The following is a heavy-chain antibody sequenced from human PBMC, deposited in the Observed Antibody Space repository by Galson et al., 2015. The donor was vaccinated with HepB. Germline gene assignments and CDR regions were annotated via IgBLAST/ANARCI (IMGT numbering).Heavy chain of an antibody. V-gene: IGHV3-33*01. J-gene: IGHJ6*02. Sequence: SLRLSCAASGFIFSTYAFHWVRQAPGKGLEWVAVIWYDGSNKFYAYSVKGRFTISRDNSKNTVYLQMNSLRAEDTSIYYCARAGREELDYDDSSAFMFHGMDVWGQGTTVSVSS. CDR2: IWYDGSNK. CDR3: ARAGREELDYDDSSAFMFHGMDV. D-gene: IGHD3-22*01. CDR1: GFIFSTYA.